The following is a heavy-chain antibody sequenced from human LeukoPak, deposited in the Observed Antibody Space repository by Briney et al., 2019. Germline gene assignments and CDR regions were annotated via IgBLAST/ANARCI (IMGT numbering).Heavy chain of an antibody. D-gene: IGHD1-26*01. Sequence: SVKVSCKAPGGTFSSYAISWVRQAPGQGLEWMGGIIPIFGTANYAQKFQGRVTITADESTSTAYMELSSLRSEDTAVYYCASIVGATYHYFDYWGQGTLVTVSS. CDR3: ASIVGATYHYFDY. J-gene: IGHJ4*02. V-gene: IGHV1-69*13. CDR1: GGTFSSYA. CDR2: IIPIFGTA.